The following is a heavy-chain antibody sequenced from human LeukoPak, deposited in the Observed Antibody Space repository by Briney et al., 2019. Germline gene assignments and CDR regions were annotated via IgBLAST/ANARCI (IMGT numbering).Heavy chain of an antibody. CDR3: ARDPVRYSGYGYFDY. J-gene: IGHJ4*02. CDR1: GFTFTSYS. D-gene: IGHD5-12*01. V-gene: IGHV3-21*01. CDR2: ISSSTSYI. Sequence: GGSLRLSCAASGFTFTSYSINWVRQAPGKGLEWVSSISSSTSYIYSADSVKGRFTISRDNAKNSLYLQMNSLRAEDTAVYYCARDPVRYSGYGYFDYWGQGTLVTVSS.